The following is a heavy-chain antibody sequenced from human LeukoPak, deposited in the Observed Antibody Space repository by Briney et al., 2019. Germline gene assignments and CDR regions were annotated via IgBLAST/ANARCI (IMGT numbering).Heavy chain of an antibody. CDR3: ARDFGWLQFIYFDY. V-gene: IGHV3-7*01. Sequence: GGSLRLSCAASGFTFSSHWMSWVRQAPGKGLEWVANIKQDGSEKYYVDSVKGRFTISRDNAKNSLYLQMNSLRAEDTAVYYCARDFGWLQFIYFDYWGQGTLVTVSS. J-gene: IGHJ4*02. CDR1: GFTFSSHW. D-gene: IGHD5-24*01. CDR2: IKQDGSEK.